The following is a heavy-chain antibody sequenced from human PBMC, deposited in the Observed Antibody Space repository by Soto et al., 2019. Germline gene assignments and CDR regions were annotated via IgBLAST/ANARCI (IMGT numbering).Heavy chain of an antibody. CDR2: IWSSTSDI. J-gene: IGHJ3*02. V-gene: IGHV3-48*01. Sequence: PGGSLRLSCTASGFSFSNYAMNWVRQAPGKGLEWVSHIWSSTSDIWYTDSVKGRFTISRDNAKNSLYLLVNSLRAEDTAVYYCVRDYAYAFDMWGQGTMVTVS. CDR3: VRDYAYAFDM. CDR1: GFSFSNYA. D-gene: IGHD3-16*01.